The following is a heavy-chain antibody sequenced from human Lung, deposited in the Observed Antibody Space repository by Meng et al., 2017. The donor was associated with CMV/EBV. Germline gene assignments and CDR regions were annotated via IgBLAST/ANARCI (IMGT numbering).Heavy chain of an antibody. D-gene: IGHD6-19*01. CDR2: ISCYNGDT. Sequence: QLQLVPSGAEVKKPGASVGVSCKASGYTFTHHGISWIRQAPGQGLEWMGWISCYNGDTNYAQKLQGRVTMTTDTSTNTAYMDLRGLRSDDTAVYYCARDPSNTSGRYAYFDYWGQGTLVTVSS. V-gene: IGHV1-18*01. J-gene: IGHJ4*02. CDR3: ARDPSNTSGRYAYFDY. CDR1: GYTFTHHG.